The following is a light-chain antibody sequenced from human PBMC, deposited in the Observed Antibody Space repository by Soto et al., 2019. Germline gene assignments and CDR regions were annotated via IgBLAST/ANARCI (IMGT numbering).Light chain of an antibody. CDR2: DAS. CDR3: QQRSNWPPLT. Sequence: EIVLTQSPATLSLSPGERATLSCRASQSVSSYLAWYQQKPGQAPRLFIYDASNRATGIPARFSGSGSGTDFTLTISTPEPEDFAVYYCQQRSNWPPLTFGGGTKVEIK. CDR1: QSVSSY. V-gene: IGKV3-11*01. J-gene: IGKJ4*01.